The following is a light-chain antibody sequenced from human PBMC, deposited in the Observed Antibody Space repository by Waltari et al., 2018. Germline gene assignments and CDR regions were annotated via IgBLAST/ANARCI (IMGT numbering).Light chain of an antibody. Sequence: SYELTQPPSVPVSQGQPARNTCSGDHLPKQQHDLSQQKPGPAPVLVIYKDSERPSGIPERFSGSSSGTTVTLTISGVQAEDEADYYCQSADSSGTYPVVFGGGTKLTVL. CDR1: HLPKQQ. CDR3: QSADSSGTYPVV. CDR2: KDS. J-gene: IGLJ2*01. V-gene: IGLV3-25*03.